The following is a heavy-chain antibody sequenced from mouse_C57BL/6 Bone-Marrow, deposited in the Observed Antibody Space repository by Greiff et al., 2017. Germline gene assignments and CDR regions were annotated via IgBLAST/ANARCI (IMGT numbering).Heavy chain of an antibody. CDR1: GYTFTDYY. CDR2: LYPGSGNT. J-gene: IGHJ2*01. V-gene: IGHV1-76*01. D-gene: IGHD1-1*01. CDR3: ARGDYGSSYDFDY. Sequence: VKLQQSGAELVRPGASVKLSCKASGYTFTDYYINWVKQRTGQGLEWIARLYPGSGNTYYNEKFKGKATLTAEKSSSTAYMQLSSLTSEDSAVYFCARGDYGSSYDFDYWGQGTTLTVSS.